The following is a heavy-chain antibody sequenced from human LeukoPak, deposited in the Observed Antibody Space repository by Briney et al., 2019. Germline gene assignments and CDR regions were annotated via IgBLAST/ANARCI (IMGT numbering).Heavy chain of an antibody. J-gene: IGHJ4*02. V-gene: IGHV3-9*01. CDR2: ISWNSGSI. Sequence: PGGSLRLSCAASGFTFDDYAMHWVRQAPGKGLEWVSGISWNSGSIGYADSVKGRFTISRDNAKNSLYLQMNSLRAEDTALYYCAKARFGELSPTYYFDYWGQGTLVTVSS. D-gene: IGHD3-10*01. CDR3: AKARFGELSPTYYFDY. CDR1: GFTFDDYA.